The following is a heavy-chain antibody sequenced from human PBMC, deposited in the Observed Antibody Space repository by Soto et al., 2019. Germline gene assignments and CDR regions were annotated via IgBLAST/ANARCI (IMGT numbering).Heavy chain of an antibody. CDR3: GKAISPGGLDF. D-gene: IGHD6-25*01. CDR1: GATLQDYA. V-gene: IGHV3-9*01. CDR2: IDYNSNRI. J-gene: IGHJ6*04. Sequence: EVQLVESGGGLVQPGGSLRLSCAGSGATLQDYAMHWVRQAPGKGLEWVSGIDYNSNRIDYADSVKGRFTISRDNARNALYLQMNCRTTEDTAFYYCGKAISPGGLDFWGRGTMVTVSS.